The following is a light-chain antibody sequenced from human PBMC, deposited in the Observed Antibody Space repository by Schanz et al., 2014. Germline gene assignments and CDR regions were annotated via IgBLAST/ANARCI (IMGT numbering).Light chain of an antibody. CDR3: SSYGGSNFVV. CDR1: SSDVGGYNY. V-gene: IGLV2-14*01. Sequence: QSALTQPASVSGSPGQSITISCTGTSSDVGGYNYVSWYQQQPGKAPKLMIYEGSKRPSGVSNRFSGSGSGNTASLTISGLQAEDEADYYCSSYGGSNFVVFGGGTKLTVL. CDR2: EGS. J-gene: IGLJ2*01.